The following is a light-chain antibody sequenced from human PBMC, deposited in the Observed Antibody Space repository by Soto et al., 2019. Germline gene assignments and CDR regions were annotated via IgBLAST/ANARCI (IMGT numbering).Light chain of an antibody. Sequence: QSALTQPVSVSGSPGQSITISCTGTSSDVGGYNYVSWYQQHPGKAPKLMIYDVSNRPSGVSNRFSGSKSGNTASLTISGLQAEDEADYYCSSYTSSSTLEVVFGGGTKLTVL. J-gene: IGLJ2*01. CDR3: SSYTSSSTLEVV. CDR2: DVS. CDR1: SSDVGGYNY. V-gene: IGLV2-14*01.